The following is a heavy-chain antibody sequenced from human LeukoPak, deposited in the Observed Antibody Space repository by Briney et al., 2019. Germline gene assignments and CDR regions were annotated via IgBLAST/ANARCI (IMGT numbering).Heavy chain of an antibody. CDR3: ARVPGDY. CDR1: GFTFSSYS. CDR2: ISSSTNYI. V-gene: IGHV3-21*01. J-gene: IGHJ4*02. Sequence: GGSLRLSCAASGFTFSSYSMSWVRQAPGKGLEWVSSISSSTNYIYYADSVKGRFTISRDNAKNSLYLQMNSLRVEDTAVYYCARVPGDYWGQGTLVTVSS.